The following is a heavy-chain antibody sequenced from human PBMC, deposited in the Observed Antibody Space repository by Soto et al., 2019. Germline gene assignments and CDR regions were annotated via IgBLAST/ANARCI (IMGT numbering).Heavy chain of an antibody. CDR3: ARGSFSSGYYRPYYYYYGMDV. V-gene: IGHV4-34*01. CDR1: GGSFSGYY. D-gene: IGHD3-22*01. J-gene: IGHJ6*02. CDR2: INHSGST. Sequence: SETLSLTCAVYGGSFSGYYWSWIRQPPGKGLEWIGEINHSGSTNYNPSLKSRVTISVDTSKNQFSLKLSSVTAADKAVYYCARGSFSSGYYRPYYYYYGMDVWGQGTTVTVSS.